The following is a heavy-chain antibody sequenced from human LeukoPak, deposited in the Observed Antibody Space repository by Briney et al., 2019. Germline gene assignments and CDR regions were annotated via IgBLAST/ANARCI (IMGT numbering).Heavy chain of an antibody. J-gene: IGHJ4*02. CDR3: ARVGVTPVPDY. CDR2: IYYSGST. Sequence: PSETLSLTCTVSGGSISSGGYYWSWIRQHPGKGLEWIGYIYYSGSTYYNPPLKSRVTISVDTSKNQFSLKLSSVTAADTAVYYCARVGVTPVPDYWGQGTLVTVSS. V-gene: IGHV4-31*03. CDR1: GGSISSGGYY. D-gene: IGHD4-23*01.